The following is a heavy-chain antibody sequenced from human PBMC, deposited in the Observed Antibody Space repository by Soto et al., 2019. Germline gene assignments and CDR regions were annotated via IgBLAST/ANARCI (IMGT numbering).Heavy chain of an antibody. CDR3: ARDFKRYRSKQGHLEY. J-gene: IGHJ4*02. D-gene: IGHD6-13*01. CDR1: GDSISSGDYY. V-gene: IGHV4-30-4*01. CDR2: IYYSGNT. Sequence: SETLSLTCTVSGDSISSGDYYWSWIRQPPGKGLEWIGCIYYSGNTYYNPSLKRRFSISVDTSKNQFSLQLSSVTVADTAVYYCARDFKRYRSKQGHLEYWCLGTLVTVSS.